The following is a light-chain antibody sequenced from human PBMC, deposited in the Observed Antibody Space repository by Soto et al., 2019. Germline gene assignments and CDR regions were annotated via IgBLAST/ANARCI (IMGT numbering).Light chain of an antibody. CDR3: QQYNDLIT. CDR1: QIVSSN. Sequence: EIVMTQSPATLSVSPGERATLSCRASQIVSSNLAWYQQKPGQAPRLLIYGASTRATGIPVRFSGSGSGTEFTLTISSLQSEDFAVYYCQQYNDLITFGQGTRLEMK. CDR2: GAS. V-gene: IGKV3-15*01. J-gene: IGKJ5*01.